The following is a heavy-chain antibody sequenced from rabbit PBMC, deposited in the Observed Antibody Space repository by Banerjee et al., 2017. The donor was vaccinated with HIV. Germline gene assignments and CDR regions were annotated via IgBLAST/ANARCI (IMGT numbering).Heavy chain of an antibody. CDR1: GFSFSSSYY. CDR2: IYTGSDRT. D-gene: IGHD8-1*01. Sequence: QSLEESGGDLVKPGASLTLTCTASGFSFSSSYYMCWVRQAPGKGLEWIGCIYTGSDRTYYASWAKGRFTISKTSSTTVTLQMTSLTAADTATYFCARGGGTYYYIDYFNLWGPGTLVTVS. J-gene: IGHJ4*01. V-gene: IGHV1S40*01. CDR3: ARGGGTYYYIDYFNL.